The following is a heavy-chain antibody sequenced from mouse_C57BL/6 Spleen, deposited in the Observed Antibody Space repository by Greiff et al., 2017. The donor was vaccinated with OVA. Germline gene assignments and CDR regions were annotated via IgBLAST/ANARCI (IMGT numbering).Heavy chain of an antibody. CDR2: ISGGGGNP. J-gene: IGHJ3*01. CDR1: GFTFSSYT. Sequence: DVMLVESGGGLVKPGGSLKLSCAASGFTFSSYTMSWVRQTPEKRLEWVATISGGGGNPYYPDSVKGRFTISRDNAKNTLYLQMSSLRSEDTALYYCARHDYYGSPSWFAYWGQGTLVTVSA. V-gene: IGHV5-9*01. CDR3: ARHDYYGSPSWFAY. D-gene: IGHD1-1*01.